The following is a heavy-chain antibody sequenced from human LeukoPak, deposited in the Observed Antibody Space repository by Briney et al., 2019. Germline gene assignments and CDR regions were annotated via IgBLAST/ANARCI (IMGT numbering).Heavy chain of an antibody. CDR2: IYYSGST. J-gene: IGHJ6*03. CDR3: ARGSYYYYMDV. Sequence: SETLTLTCTVSGGSISSYYWSWIRQPPGKGLEWIGYIYYSGSTNYNPSLKSRVTISVDTSKNQFSLKLSSVTAADTAVYYCARGSYYYYMDVWGKGTTVTVSS. CDR1: GGSISSYY. V-gene: IGHV4-59*01.